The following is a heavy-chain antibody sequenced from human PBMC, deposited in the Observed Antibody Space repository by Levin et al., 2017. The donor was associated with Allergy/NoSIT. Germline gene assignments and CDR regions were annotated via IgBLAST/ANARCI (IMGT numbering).Heavy chain of an antibody. CDR2: ISHNGSNK. J-gene: IGHJ1*01. Sequence: GGSLRLSCAASGFTFRSYAMHWVRQAPGKGLEWVAFISHNGSNKFYTESVKGRFTISRDNSKNTLYLEMNSLRTEDTAVYYCASAQLGYCQYWGQGTLVTVYS. D-gene: IGHD1-1*01. V-gene: IGHV3-30-3*01. CDR1: GFTFRSYA. CDR3: ASAQLGYCQY.